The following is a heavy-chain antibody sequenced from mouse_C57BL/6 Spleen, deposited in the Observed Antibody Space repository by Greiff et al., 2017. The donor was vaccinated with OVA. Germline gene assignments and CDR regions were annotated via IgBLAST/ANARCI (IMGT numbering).Heavy chain of an antibody. D-gene: IGHD1-1*01. V-gene: IGHV5-16*01. J-gene: IGHJ1*03. CDR3: ARDKGRVDSHWYFDV. CDR1: GFTFSDYY. Sequence: EVKLMESEGGLVQPGSSMKLSCTASGFTFSDYYMAWVRQVPEKGLEWVANINYDGSSTYYLDSLKSRFIISGDNAKNILYLQMSSLKSEDTATYYCARDKGRVDSHWYFDVWGTGTTVTVSS. CDR2: INYDGSST.